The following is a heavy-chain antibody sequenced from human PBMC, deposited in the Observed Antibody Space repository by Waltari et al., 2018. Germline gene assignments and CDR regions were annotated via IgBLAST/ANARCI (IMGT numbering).Heavy chain of an antibody. D-gene: IGHD1-7*01. CDR3: ARALGNWNYGLDY. CDR1: AGPISSSH. V-gene: IGHV4-59*01. J-gene: IGHJ4*02. Sequence: QVPLQASGPGLVKPSETLSLTCTVSAGPISSSHRNSFRQPPGKGLEWIGYIYYNGSTNYNPSLKSRVTILVDTSNNQFSLKLSSVTAADTAVYYCARALGNWNYGLDYWGQGTLVTVSS. CDR2: IYYNGST.